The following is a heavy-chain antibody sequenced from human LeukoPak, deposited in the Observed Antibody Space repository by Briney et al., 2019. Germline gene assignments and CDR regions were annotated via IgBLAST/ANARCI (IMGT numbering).Heavy chain of an antibody. J-gene: IGHJ4*02. CDR2: ISSSSSYI. CDR3: ARSISGYDYVDY. CDR1: GFTLSSYS. Sequence: GGSLRLSCAASGFTLSSYSMNWVRQAPGKGLEWVSSISSSSSYIYYADSVKGRFTISRDNAKNSLYLQMNSLRAEDTAVYYCARSISGYDYVDYWGQGTLVTVSS. V-gene: IGHV3-21*01. D-gene: IGHD5-12*01.